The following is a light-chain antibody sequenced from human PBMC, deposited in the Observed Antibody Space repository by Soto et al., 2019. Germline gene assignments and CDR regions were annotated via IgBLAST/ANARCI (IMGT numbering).Light chain of an antibody. CDR1: QSISNH. V-gene: IGKV1-39*01. CDR2: AAS. Sequence: IQITQSPSTLSASVEDRVIITCRASQSISNHLNWYQQKPGKAPKLLIYAASSLQSGVPSRFSGSGSGTDFTLTISSLQPEDFATYYCQQSYSTPPTFGQGTKVDNK. CDR3: QQSYSTPPT. J-gene: IGKJ1*01.